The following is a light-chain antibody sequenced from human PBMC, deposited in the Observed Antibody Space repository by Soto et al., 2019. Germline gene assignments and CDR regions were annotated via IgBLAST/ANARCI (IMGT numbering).Light chain of an antibody. J-gene: IGLJ3*02. Sequence: QSALTQPPSASGSPGQSVTIPCTGTSSDIGGYNFVSWYQQHPGKAPKLIIYEVNKRPSGVPDRFSGSKSGNTASLTVSGLQADDEGDYYCSSYAGTNNLGVFGGGTKLTVL. V-gene: IGLV2-8*01. CDR1: SSDIGGYNF. CDR3: SSYAGTNNLGV. CDR2: EVN.